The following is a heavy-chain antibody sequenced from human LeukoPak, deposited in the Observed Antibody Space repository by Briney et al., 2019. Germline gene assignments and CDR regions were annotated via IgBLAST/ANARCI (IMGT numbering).Heavy chain of an antibody. D-gene: IGHD3-10*01. J-gene: IGHJ6*02. CDR3: ARAYYYGSGSYYNVNYYYYGMDV. CDR1: GYTFTSYD. V-gene: IGHV1-8*01. Sequence: ASVKVSCKASGYTFTSYDINCVRQATGQGLEWMGWMNPNSGNTGYAQKFQGRVTMTRNTSISTAYMELSSLRSEDTAVYYCARAYYYGSGSYYNVNYYYYGMDVWGQGTTVTVSS. CDR2: MNPNSGNT.